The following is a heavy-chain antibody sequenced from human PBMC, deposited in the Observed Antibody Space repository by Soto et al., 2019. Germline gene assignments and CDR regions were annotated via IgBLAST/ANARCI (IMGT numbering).Heavy chain of an antibody. CDR2: INAGNGNT. D-gene: IGHD3-22*01. CDR1: GYTFTSYA. CDR3: ARDSSSGPPEYYYYGMDV. Sequence: ASVKVSCKASGYTFTSYAMHWVRQAPGQRLEWMGWINAGNGNTKYSQKFQGRVTITRDTSASTAYMELSSLRSEDKAVYYCARDSSSGPPEYYYYGMDVWGQGTTVTVSS. J-gene: IGHJ6*02. V-gene: IGHV1-3*01.